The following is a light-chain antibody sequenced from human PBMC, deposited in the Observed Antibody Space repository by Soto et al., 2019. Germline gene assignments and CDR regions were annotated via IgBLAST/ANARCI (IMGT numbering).Light chain of an antibody. V-gene: IGLV2-14*01. CDR3: SLYTNNGGLI. CDR2: EVT. CDR1: RSDVGAYNY. J-gene: IGLJ2*01. Sequence: QSVLTQPASVSGSPGQSIAISCTGTRSDVGAYNYVSWYQQHPGKAPKLMISEVTNRPSGVSDRFSGSKSGNTASLTISGLQAEDEADYYCSLYTNNGGLIFGAGTKVTVL.